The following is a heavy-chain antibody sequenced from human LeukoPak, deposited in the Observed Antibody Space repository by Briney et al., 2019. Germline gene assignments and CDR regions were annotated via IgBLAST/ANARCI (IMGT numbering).Heavy chain of an antibody. Sequence: PGGSLRLSCAASGFTFSNAWMSWVRQAPGKGLEWVGRIKSKTDGGTTDYAAPVKGRFTISRDDSKNTLYLQMNSLKTEDTAVYYCTTDLEYSSPNTWFDPWGQGTLVTVSS. CDR2: IKSKTDGGTT. CDR1: GFTFSNAW. D-gene: IGHD6-6*01. CDR3: TTDLEYSSPNTWFDP. V-gene: IGHV3-15*01. J-gene: IGHJ5*02.